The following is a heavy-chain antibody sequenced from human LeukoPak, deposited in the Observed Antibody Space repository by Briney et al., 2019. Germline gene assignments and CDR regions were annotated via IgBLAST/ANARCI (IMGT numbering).Heavy chain of an antibody. V-gene: IGHV3-7*01. CDR3: AAGGAFDI. D-gene: IGHD3-10*01. CDR2: IRQDGSEK. J-gene: IGHJ3*02. CDR1: GFTFGSYA. Sequence: GGSLRLSCAASGFTFGSYAMSWVRQAPGKGLEWVANIRQDGSEKYYEDSVKGRFTIFRDNAKNSLYLQMNSLRAEDTAVYYCAAGGAFDIWGQGTMVTVSS.